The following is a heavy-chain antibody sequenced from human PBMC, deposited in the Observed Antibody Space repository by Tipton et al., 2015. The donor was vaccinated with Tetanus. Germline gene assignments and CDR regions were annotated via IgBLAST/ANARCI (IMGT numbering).Heavy chain of an antibody. CDR3: ARAGPYYGSDHWYFDL. CDR2: IYYSGST. V-gene: IGHV4-59*01. D-gene: IGHD3-10*01. CDR1: GGSISSYY. J-gene: IGHJ2*01. Sequence: LRLSCTVSGGSISSYYWSWIRQPPGKGLEWIGYIYYSGSTNYNPSLKSRVTISVDTSKNQFSLKLSSVTAADTAVYYCARAGPYYGSDHWYFDLWGRGTLVTVSS.